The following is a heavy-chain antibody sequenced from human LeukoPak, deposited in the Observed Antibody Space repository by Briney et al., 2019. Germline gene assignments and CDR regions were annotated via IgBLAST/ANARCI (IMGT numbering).Heavy chain of an antibody. V-gene: IGHV3-21*01. CDR1: GFTFSSYS. CDR2: ISSSSSYI. J-gene: IGHJ6*03. Sequence: GGSLRLSXAASGFTFSSYSMNWVRQAPGKGLEWVSSISSSSSYIYYADSVKGRFTISRDNAKNSLYLQMNSLRAEDTAVYYCARAPPARVPYYYYYMDVWGKGTTVTVSS. D-gene: IGHD2-2*01. CDR3: ARAPPARVPYYYYYMDV.